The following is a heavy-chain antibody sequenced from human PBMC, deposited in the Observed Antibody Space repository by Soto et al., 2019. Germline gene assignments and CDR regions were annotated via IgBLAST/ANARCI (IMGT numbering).Heavy chain of an antibody. D-gene: IGHD6-6*01. CDR3: ARRAGSSLCFDY. CDR2: IYYSGST. J-gene: IGHJ4*02. Sequence: KPSETLSLTCTVSGGSISSSSYYWGWIRQPPGKGLEWIGSIYYSGSTYYNPSLKSRVTISVDTSKNQFSLKLSSVTAADTAVYYCARRAGSSLCFDYWGQGTLVTVSS. CDR1: GGSISSSSYY. V-gene: IGHV4-39*01.